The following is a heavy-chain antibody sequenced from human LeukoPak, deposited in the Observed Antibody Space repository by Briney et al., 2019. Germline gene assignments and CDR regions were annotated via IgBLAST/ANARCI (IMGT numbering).Heavy chain of an antibody. V-gene: IGHV3-21*01. D-gene: IGHD2-15*01. CDR2: ISSSSSYI. CDR3: AKDRGQALVVASEFDY. J-gene: IGHJ4*02. CDR1: GFTFSSYS. Sequence: GGSLRLSCAASGFTFSSYSMNWVRQAPGKGLEWVSSISSSSSYIYYADSVKGRFTISRDNAKNSLYLQMNSLRAEDTAVYYCAKDRGQALVVASEFDYWGQGTLVTVSS.